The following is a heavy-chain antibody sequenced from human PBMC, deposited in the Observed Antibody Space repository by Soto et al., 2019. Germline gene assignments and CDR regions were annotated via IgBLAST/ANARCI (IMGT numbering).Heavy chain of an antibody. V-gene: IGHV2-5*01. Sequence: QITLKESGPTLVKPTQTLTLTCTFSGFSLTTPGAGVGWIRQPPGKALEWLALIYWNDDKRYSPSLTSRLTITKDTSKNKVVLIMTNTDPVATATYYCAPRGDGDSPRDNWFDPWGQGVPVIVSS. CDR2: IYWNDDK. J-gene: IGHJ5*02. CDR3: APRGDGDSPRDNWFDP. CDR1: GFSLTTPGAG. D-gene: IGHD4-17*01.